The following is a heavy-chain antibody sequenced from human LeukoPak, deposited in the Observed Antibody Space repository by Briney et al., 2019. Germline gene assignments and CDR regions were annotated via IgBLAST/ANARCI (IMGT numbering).Heavy chain of an antibody. Sequence: KLSQTLSLTCTVSGGSISSGTYYWSWIRQPAGKGLEWIGRIYTSGSTNYNPSLKSRVTMSVDTSKNQFSLKLSSVTAADTAVYYCARKGSSLEFDYWGQGTLVTVSS. J-gene: IGHJ4*02. CDR3: ARKGSSLEFDY. V-gene: IGHV4-61*02. D-gene: IGHD6-6*01. CDR2: IYTSGST. CDR1: GGSISSGTYY.